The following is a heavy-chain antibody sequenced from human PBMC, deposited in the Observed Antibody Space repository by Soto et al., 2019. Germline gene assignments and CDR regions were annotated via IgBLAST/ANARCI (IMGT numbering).Heavy chain of an antibody. CDR1: GGTFKNYA. V-gene: IGHV1-69*13. J-gene: IGHJ6*02. D-gene: IGHD1-7*01. CDR3: TRGAITGTEGGYHYYDMDV. CDR2: ILPIFGAE. Sequence: SVKVSCKASGGTFKNYAISRVRQAPGQGLEWMGGILPIFGAENYPQKFQGRVTITADESTSTAYMELRSLRSEDTAVYYCTRGAITGTEGGYHYYDMDVWGQGTTVTVSS.